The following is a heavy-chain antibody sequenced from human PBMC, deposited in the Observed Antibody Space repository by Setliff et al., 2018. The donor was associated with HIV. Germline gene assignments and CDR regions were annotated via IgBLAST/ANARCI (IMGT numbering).Heavy chain of an antibody. V-gene: IGHV3-74*01. D-gene: IGHD3-22*01. J-gene: IGHJ6*02. CDR2: INSDGSST. CDR3: ARGHYFKDV. Sequence: GGSLRLSCAAPGFTFSNYWMHWVRQAPGKGLVWVSHINSDGSSTNYADSVKGRFTISRDNSKNTLYLQMNSLRAEDTAVYYCARGHYFKDVWGQGTTVTVSS. CDR1: GFTFSNYW.